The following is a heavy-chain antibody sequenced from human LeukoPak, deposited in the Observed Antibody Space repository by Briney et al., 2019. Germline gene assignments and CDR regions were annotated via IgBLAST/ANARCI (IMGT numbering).Heavy chain of an antibody. CDR2: ISGGATIT. Sequence: PGGSLRLSCAASGFTFTTYPMGWVRQAPGKGLEWVSGISGGATITVYADSVKGRFTISRDNSRNTLYLQMNSLRAEDTAVYYCVTRGAARSFDYWGQGTLVTVSS. CDR1: GFTFTTYP. V-gene: IGHV3-23*01. J-gene: IGHJ4*02. CDR3: VTRGAARSFDY. D-gene: IGHD6-6*01.